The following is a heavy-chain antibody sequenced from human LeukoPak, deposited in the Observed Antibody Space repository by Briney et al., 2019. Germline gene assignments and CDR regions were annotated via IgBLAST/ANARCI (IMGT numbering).Heavy chain of an antibody. CDR2: ILSDGSKK. CDR1: GFTFNTFA. D-gene: IGHD3-3*01. Sequence: GGSLRLSCAASGFTFNTFAIHWVRQAPGEGLDWVAVILSDGSKKYYADSVKGRFTVSRDNSQNTAHLQMNSLRAEDTAVYYCARPHDFWSGYYQPSFNYWGQGALVTVSS. V-gene: IGHV3-30*04. J-gene: IGHJ4*02. CDR3: ARPHDFWSGYYQPSFNY.